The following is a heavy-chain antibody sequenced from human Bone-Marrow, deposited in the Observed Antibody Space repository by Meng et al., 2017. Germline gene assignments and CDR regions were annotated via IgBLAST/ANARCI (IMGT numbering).Heavy chain of an antibody. Sequence: QVPWVQSGLVLEQPGASGKVAVKASGYTFTSYAMNWVRQAPGQGLEWMGWINTNTGNPTYAQGFTGRFVFSLDTSVSTAYLQISSLKAEDTAVYYCARELSIAAAPFDPWGQGTLVTVSS. CDR3: ARELSIAAAPFDP. CDR2: INTNTGNP. D-gene: IGHD6-13*01. V-gene: IGHV7-4-1*02. J-gene: IGHJ5*02. CDR1: GYTFTSYA.